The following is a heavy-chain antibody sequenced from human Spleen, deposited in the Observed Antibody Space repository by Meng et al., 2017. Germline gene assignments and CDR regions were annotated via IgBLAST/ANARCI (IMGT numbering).Heavy chain of an antibody. Sequence: LKISCAASGFTSDDYAMHWVRQAPGKGLEWVSGIRWNSGSIGYADSVRGRFTISRDNAKNSLYLQMNSLRAEDTALYYCAKDISGGGLYDFWSGYYNFDYWGQGILVTVSS. J-gene: IGHJ4*02. D-gene: IGHD3-3*01. V-gene: IGHV3-9*02. CDR3: AKDISGGGLYDFWSGYYNFDY. CDR1: GFTSDDYA. CDR2: IRWNSGSI.